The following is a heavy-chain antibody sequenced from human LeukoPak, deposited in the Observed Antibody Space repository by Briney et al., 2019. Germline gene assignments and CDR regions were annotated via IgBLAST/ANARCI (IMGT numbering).Heavy chain of an antibody. V-gene: IGHV3-7*01. J-gene: IGHJ4*02. CDR2: IKQVGSEK. Sequence: GGSLSPSCAPSGFTFSSYSISWVRQAPGKGLEWVANIKQVGSEKYYVDSVKGRFTFYRANAKNSPPLQMNSLRPQDPAVYYFARDRGDGYNSNWGQGNLVTVS. CDR1: GFTFSSYS. D-gene: IGHD5-24*01. CDR3: ARDRGDGYNSN.